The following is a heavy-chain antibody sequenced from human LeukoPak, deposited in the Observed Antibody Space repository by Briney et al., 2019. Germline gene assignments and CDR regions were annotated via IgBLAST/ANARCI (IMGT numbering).Heavy chain of an antibody. CDR3: AGWAYDSSGYRLDY. D-gene: IGHD3-22*01. J-gene: IGHJ4*02. CDR2: ISYSGST. Sequence: NASETLSLTCAVSGGSISRYYWTWIRQPPGKALEWIGYISYSGSTNYNPSLKSRVTVSVDTSKNQFSLKLSSVTAADTAMYYCAGWAYDSSGYRLDYWGQGTLVTVSS. V-gene: IGHV4-59*01. CDR1: GGSISRYY.